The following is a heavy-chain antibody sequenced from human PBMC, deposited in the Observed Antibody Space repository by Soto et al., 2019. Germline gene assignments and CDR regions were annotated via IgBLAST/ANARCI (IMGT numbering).Heavy chain of an antibody. CDR3: ARVSGSGYYSTYYFDY. Sequence: SETLSLTCSVSGGSISSFTYYWGWIRQPPGKGLEWIGTVYYNENTYYNPSLKSRVTITVDTAKNQFSLKLSSVTAADTAVYYCARVSGSGYYSTYYFDYWGQGTLVTVSS. CDR2: VYYNENT. J-gene: IGHJ4*02. D-gene: IGHD3-22*01. V-gene: IGHV4-39*07. CDR1: GGSISSFTYY.